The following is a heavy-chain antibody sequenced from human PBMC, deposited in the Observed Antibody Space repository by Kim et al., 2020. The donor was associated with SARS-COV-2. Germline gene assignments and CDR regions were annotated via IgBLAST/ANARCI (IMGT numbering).Heavy chain of an antibody. CDR1: GYTFTGYY. CDR3: ARVYNSYYYYGMDV. J-gene: IGHJ6*02. CDR2: INPNSGGT. V-gene: IGHV1-2*06. D-gene: IGHD1-1*01. Sequence: ASVKVSCKASGYTFTGYYMQWVRQAPGQGLEWMGRINPNSGGTNYAQKFQGRVTMTRDTSISTAYMELSRLRSDDTAVYYCARVYNSYYYYGMDVWGQGTTVTVSS.